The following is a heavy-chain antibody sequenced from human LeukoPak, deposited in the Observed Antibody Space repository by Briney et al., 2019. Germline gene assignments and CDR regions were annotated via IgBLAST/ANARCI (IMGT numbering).Heavy chain of an antibody. V-gene: IGHV3-30*03. CDR1: GFTFSSYG. CDR3: ARDPCYSSGCQRSWFDP. J-gene: IGHJ5*02. D-gene: IGHD6-19*01. Sequence: GGSLRLSCAASGFTFSSYGMHWVRQAPGKGLEWVAVISYDGSNKYYADSVKGRFTISRDNSKNTLYLQMNSLRAEDTAVYYCARDPCYSSGCQRSWFDPWGQGTLVTVSS. CDR2: ISYDGSNK.